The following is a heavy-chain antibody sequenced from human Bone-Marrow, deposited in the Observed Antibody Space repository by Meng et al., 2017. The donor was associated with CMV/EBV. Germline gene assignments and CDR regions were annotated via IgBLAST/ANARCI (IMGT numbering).Heavy chain of an antibody. D-gene: IGHD6-19*01. CDR2: INPNDDT. Sequence: QVQLGQYGAEVKKPGASVKVSCKASGYTVTDYYIHWVRQAPGQWLEWMGWINPNDDTNYAQNFQGRVTMTRDMSINTVYMELSRLTSDDTAVYYCARSSGWSRFDYWGLGTLVTVSS. CDR3: ARSSGWSRFDY. V-gene: IGHV1-2*02. CDR1: GYTVTDYY. J-gene: IGHJ4*02.